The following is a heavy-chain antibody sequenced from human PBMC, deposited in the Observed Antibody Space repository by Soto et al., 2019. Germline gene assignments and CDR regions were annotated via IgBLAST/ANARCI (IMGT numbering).Heavy chain of an antibody. CDR3: ARLGIQRGAMDYYYYYGMDV. Sequence: GESLKISCKGSGYSFTSYWISWVRQMPGKGLEWMGRIDPSDSYTNYSPSFQGHVTISADKSISTAYLQWSSLKASDTAMYYCARLGIQRGAMDYYYYYGMDVWGHGTTVTVSS. J-gene: IGHJ6*02. CDR2: IDPSDSYT. V-gene: IGHV5-10-1*01. CDR1: GYSFTSYW. D-gene: IGHD3-10*01.